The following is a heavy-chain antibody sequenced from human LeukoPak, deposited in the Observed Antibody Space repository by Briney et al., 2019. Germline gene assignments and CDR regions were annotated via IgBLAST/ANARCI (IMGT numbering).Heavy chain of an antibody. CDR3: GRGWTGKILDWLFPAVVWFDA. J-gene: IGHJ5*02. CDR1: GASTSSSIYY. CDR2: IYYSGST. D-gene: IGHD3-9*01. V-gene: IGHV4-39*07. Sequence: SETLSLTCTASGASTSSSIYYWGWIPQPPGKGLEWIGSIYYSGSTSYNPPFKSRVIISVDTSKNQFSLKLSSVTAADAAVYYCGRGWTGKILDWLFPAVVWFDAWGQGTLVTVSS.